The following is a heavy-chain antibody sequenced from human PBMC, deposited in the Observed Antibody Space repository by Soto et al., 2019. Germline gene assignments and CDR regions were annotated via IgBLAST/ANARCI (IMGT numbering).Heavy chain of an antibody. V-gene: IGHV3-53*04. CDR2: IYSGGST. CDR3: VKDGGSSHGPFGY. Sequence: EVQLVESGGGLVQPGGSLSLSCAASGFTVSSSYMSWVRQAPGKGLEWVSVIYSGGSTHYVDSVKGRFTISRHNSMNTLYLQMNSLRPEDTAVYYCVKDGGSSHGPFGYWGQGTLVIVSS. D-gene: IGHD5-18*01. J-gene: IGHJ4*02. CDR1: GFTVSSSY.